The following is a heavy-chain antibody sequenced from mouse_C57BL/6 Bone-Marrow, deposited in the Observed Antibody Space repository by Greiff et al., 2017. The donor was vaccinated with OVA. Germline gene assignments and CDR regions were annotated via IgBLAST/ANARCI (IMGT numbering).Heavy chain of an antibody. CDR2: VYPYNGGT. D-gene: IGHD1-1*01. J-gene: IGHJ2*01. CDR3: ARSDSAIYYGSSWDFDY. Sequence: EVQLQQSGPVLVKPGPSVKISCKASGFTFTDYYMHWVKQSHGKSLEWIGLVYPYNGGTSYNQKFKGKATLTVDPSSSTAYMELNRLTSKDSAVYYCARSDSAIYYGSSWDFDYWGQGTTLTVSS. CDR1: GFTFTDYY. V-gene: IGHV1-36*01.